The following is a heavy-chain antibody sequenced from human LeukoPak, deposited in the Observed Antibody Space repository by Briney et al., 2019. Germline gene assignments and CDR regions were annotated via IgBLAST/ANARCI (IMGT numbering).Heavy chain of an antibody. Sequence: PSETLSLTCTVSGGSISSYYWSWIRQPPGKGLEWIGYIYYSGSTNYNPSLKSRVTISVDTSKNQFSLKLSSVTAADTAVYFCARAYSSSWYFNWFDPWGQGTLVTVSS. CDR2: IYYSGST. D-gene: IGHD6-13*01. CDR1: GGSISSYY. J-gene: IGHJ5*02. V-gene: IGHV4-59*08. CDR3: ARAYSSSWYFNWFDP.